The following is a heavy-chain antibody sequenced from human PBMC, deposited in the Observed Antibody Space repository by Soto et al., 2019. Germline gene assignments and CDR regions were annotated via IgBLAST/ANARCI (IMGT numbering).Heavy chain of an antibody. CDR1: GDSISNYY. D-gene: IGHD3-10*01. CDR3: ARFGRGDSYYGMDV. V-gene: IGHV4-59*01. Sequence: QVQLQESGPGLVKPSETLSLTCTVSGDSISNYYWTWIRQPPGKGLEWIGSIHSSGSTNYTPSFKCRVTLSVDTSKNDFSLRLSSVTAADTAVYYGARFGRGDSYYGMDVWGQGSAVTVSS. J-gene: IGHJ6*02. CDR2: IHSSGST.